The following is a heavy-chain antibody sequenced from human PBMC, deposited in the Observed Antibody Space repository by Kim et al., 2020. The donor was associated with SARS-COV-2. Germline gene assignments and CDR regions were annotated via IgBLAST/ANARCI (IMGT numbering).Heavy chain of an antibody. J-gene: IGHJ5*02. D-gene: IGHD6-19*01. CDR3: SRDTSGYNWFDP. V-gene: IGHV4-39*07. Sequence: YYTPSPQCRVTLSVDPSNTQFSLKLSSVTAADTAVYYCSRDTSGYNWFDPWGQGTLVTVSS.